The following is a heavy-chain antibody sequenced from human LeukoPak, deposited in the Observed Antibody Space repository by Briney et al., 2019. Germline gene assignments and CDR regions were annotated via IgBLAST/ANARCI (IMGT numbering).Heavy chain of an antibody. D-gene: IGHD3-10*01. Sequence: PGRSLRLSCVASGFNFDDSGMHWVRQPPGKGLEWVSGISWKTDTVGYVDSVKGRFTISRDYAKSSLYLQMNSLRPEDTALYYCVKGLLVRGVMPNWFDPWGQGTLVTVSS. CDR1: GFNFDDSG. J-gene: IGHJ5*02. V-gene: IGHV3-9*01. CDR3: VKGLLVRGVMPNWFDP. CDR2: ISWKTDTV.